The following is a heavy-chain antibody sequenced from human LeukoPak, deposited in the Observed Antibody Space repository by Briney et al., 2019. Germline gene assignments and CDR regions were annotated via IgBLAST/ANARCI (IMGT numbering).Heavy chain of an antibody. CDR1: GGSISSYY. Sequence: PSETLSLTCTVSGGSISSYYWSWIRQPPGKGLEWIGYIYYSGSTNYNPSLKSRGTISVDTSKNQFSLKLSSVTAADTAVYYCASSPPSSIAVAGGYDYWGQGTLVTVSS. J-gene: IGHJ4*02. V-gene: IGHV4-59*01. CDR3: ASSPPSSIAVAGGYDY. D-gene: IGHD6-19*01. CDR2: IYYSGST.